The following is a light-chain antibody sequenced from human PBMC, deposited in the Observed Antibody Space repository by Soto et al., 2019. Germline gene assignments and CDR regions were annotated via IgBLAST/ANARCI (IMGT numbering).Light chain of an antibody. CDR2: RAS. Sequence: DIQMTQSPSTLSASVGDRVTITCRDSRNIGGWLGWFQQKPGKAPKLLIYRASALESGVPSRFSGSGSETEYVLTISSLQPDDFATYYCQHYTGYPLTFGGGTKVEIK. CDR1: RNIGGW. J-gene: IGKJ4*01. CDR3: QHYTGYPLT. V-gene: IGKV1-5*01.